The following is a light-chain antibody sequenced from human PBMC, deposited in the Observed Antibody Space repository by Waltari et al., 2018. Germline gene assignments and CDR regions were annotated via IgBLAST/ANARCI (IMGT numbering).Light chain of an antibody. Sequence: QSVLTQPPSASGTPGQRVTISCSGSSSNPGSTYLYWYQQLPGTAPKLLIYRNNQRPSGVPDRFSGSKSGTSASLAISGLRSEDETDYYWAAWDDSLSGWVFGGGTKLTVL. V-gene: IGLV1-47*01. J-gene: IGLJ3*02. CDR2: RNN. CDR1: SSNPGSTY. CDR3: AAWDDSLSGWV.